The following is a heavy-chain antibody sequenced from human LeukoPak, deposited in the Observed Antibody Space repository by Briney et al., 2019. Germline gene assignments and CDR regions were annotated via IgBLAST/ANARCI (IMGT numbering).Heavy chain of an antibody. V-gene: IGHV4-59*01. CDR1: GGSISSYY. CDR2: IYYNGST. CDR3: ARAYDYVWGSYRSENWFDP. D-gene: IGHD3-16*02. Sequence: PSETLSLTCTVSGGSISSYYWSWIRQPPGKGLEWIGYIYYNGSTNYNPSLKSRVTISVDTSKNQFSLKLSSVTAADTAVYYCARAYDYVWGSYRSENWFDPWGQGTLVTVSS. J-gene: IGHJ5*02.